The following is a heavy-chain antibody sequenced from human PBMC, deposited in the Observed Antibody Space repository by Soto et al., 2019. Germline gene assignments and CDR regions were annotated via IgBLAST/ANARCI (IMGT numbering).Heavy chain of an antibody. D-gene: IGHD1-26*01. Sequence: SGAEVKKPGASVKVSCKASGYTFTNYAMHWVRQAPGQRLEWMGWINAGNGNTKYSQNFQGRVTITRDASAGTAYMELSSLRSEDTAVYYCARGIWSSGTYYFDSWGQGTLVTVSS. CDR3: ARGIWSSGTYYFDS. CDR1: GYTFTNYA. CDR2: INAGNGNT. V-gene: IGHV1-3*01. J-gene: IGHJ4*02.